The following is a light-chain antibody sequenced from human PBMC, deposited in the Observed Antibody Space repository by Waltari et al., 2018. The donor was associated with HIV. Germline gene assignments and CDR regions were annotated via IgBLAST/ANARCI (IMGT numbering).Light chain of an antibody. CDR1: SSNIGSKY. J-gene: IGLJ3*02. CDR3: TAWDDSLSVWV. V-gene: IGLV1-47*01. CDR2: RNN. Sequence: QSVLTQPPSASGTPGRRVTISCSGSSSNIGSKYVYWYQQTPGTAPKLLIYRNNQRPSGVPDRFSGSKSGTSASLAISGLRSEDEADYYCTAWDDSLSVWVFGGGTKLTVL.